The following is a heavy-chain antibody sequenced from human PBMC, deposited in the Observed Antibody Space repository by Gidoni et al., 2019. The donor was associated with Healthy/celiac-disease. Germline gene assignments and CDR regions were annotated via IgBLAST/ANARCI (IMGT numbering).Heavy chain of an antibody. D-gene: IGHD3-9*01. CDR1: GFTFSSYD. J-gene: IGHJ6*02. CDR3: ASESTYYDILTGPHSYGMDV. V-gene: IGHV3-48*03. Sequence: EVQLVESGGGLVQPGGSLRLSCAASGFTFSSYDMNWVRQAPGKGLEWVSYISSSGSTIYYADSVKGRFTISRDNAKNSLYLQMNSLRAEDTAVYYCASESTYYDILTGPHSYGMDVWGQGTTVTVSS. CDR2: ISSSGSTI.